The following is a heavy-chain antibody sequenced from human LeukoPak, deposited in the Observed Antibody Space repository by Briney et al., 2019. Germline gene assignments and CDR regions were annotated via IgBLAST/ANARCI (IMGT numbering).Heavy chain of an antibody. Sequence: SETLSLTCTVSGGSISSYYWSWIRQPPGKGLEWIGYIYYSGSTNYNPSLKSRVTISVDTSKNQFSLKLSPVTAADTAVYYCARVVAGEPYYYYYMDVWXXGTTVTVSS. CDR3: ARVVAGEPYYYYYMDV. D-gene: IGHD6-19*01. CDR1: GGSISSYY. J-gene: IGHJ6*03. CDR2: IYYSGST. V-gene: IGHV4-59*01.